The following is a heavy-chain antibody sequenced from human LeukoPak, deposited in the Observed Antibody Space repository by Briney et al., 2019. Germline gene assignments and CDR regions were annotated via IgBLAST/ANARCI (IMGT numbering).Heavy chain of an antibody. CDR2: MNPNSGNT. V-gene: IGHV1-8*01. D-gene: IGHD3-10*01. J-gene: IGHJ6*02. CDR3: ARDSSTMVRGVKRYGYYGMDV. Sequence: GASVKVSCKASGYTFTSYDISWVRQATGQGLEWMGWMNPNSGNTGYAREFQGRVTMTRNTSISTAYMELSSLRSEDTAVYYCARDSSTMVRGVKRYGYYGMDVWGQGTTVTVSS. CDR1: GYTFTSYD.